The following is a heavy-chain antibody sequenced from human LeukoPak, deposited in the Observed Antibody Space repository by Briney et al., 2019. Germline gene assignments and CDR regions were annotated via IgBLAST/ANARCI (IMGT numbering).Heavy chain of an antibody. V-gene: IGHV3-23*01. CDR3: ARDNLIGFYYIDY. Sequence: GGSLRLSCVASGFTFTSYGMSWVRQAPGKRLEWVSGISGSGDATYYADSVKGRFTISRDNSKNTVFLQMNSLRAEDTAVYYCARDNLIGFYYIDYWGQGTLVTVSS. CDR1: GFTFTSYG. D-gene: IGHD5-12*01. CDR2: ISGSGDAT. J-gene: IGHJ4*02.